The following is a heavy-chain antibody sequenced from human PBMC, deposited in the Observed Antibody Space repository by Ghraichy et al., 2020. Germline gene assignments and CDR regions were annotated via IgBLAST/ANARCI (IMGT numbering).Heavy chain of an antibody. V-gene: IGHV3-23*01. J-gene: IGHJ4*02. CDR1: GFTFSSHA. CDR3: AKDRGPSGSFDY. Sequence: SCAASGFTFSSHAMSWVRQAPGKGLEWVSAISGSGINTYYADSVRGRFTISRDNSKNTLYLQMNSLRAEDTALYYCAKDRGPSGSFDYWGQGTLVTVSS. CDR2: ISGSGINT. D-gene: IGHD6-19*01.